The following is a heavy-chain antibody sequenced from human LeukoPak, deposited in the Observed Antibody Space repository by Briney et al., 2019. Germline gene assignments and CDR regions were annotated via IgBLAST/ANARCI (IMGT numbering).Heavy chain of an antibody. J-gene: IGHJ6*03. CDR2: MNPNSGNT. CDR3: ARGPTAYYYDSSGYQAGTYYYYYMDV. CDR1: GYTFTSYD. V-gene: IGHV1-8*01. Sequence: GASVKVSCKASGYTFTSYDINWVRQATGRGLEWMGWMNPNSGNTGYAQKFQGRVTMTRNTSISTAYMELSGLRSEDTAVYYCARGPTAYYYDSSGYQAGTYYYYYMDVWGKGTTVTVSS. D-gene: IGHD3-22*01.